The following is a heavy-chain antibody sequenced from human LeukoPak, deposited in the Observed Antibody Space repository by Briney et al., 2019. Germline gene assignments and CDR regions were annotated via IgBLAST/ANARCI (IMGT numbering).Heavy chain of an antibody. V-gene: IGHV4-59*01. CDR2: IYYSGST. CDR3: ARGEDSSSWYPTPTTFDY. CDR1: GGSISSYY. Sequence: PSETLSLTCTVSGGSISSYYWSWIRQPPGKGLEWIGYIYYSGSTNYNPSLKSRVTISVDTSKNQFSLKLRSVTAADTAVYYCARGEDSSSWYPTPTTFDYWGQGTLVTVSS. J-gene: IGHJ4*02. D-gene: IGHD6-13*01.